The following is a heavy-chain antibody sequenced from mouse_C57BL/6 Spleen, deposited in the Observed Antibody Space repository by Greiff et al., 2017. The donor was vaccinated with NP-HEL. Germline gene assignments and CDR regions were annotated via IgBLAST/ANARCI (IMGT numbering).Heavy chain of an antibody. D-gene: IGHD4-1*01. J-gene: IGHJ1*03. V-gene: IGHV1-76*01. CDR1: GYTFTDYY. CDR3: ARYLTGRGYFDV. CDR2: IYPGSGNT. Sequence: QVQLQQSGAELVRPGASVKLSCKASGYTFTDYYINWVKQRPGQGLEWIARIYPGSGNTYYNEKFKGKATLTAEKSSSTAYMQLSSLTSEDSAVYFCARYLTGRGYFDVWGTGTTVTVSS.